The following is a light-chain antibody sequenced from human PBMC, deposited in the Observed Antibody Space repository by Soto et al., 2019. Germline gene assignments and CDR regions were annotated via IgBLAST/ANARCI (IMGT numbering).Light chain of an antibody. CDR2: GAS. Sequence: EIVLTQSPGTLSLSPGERATLSCRASQSVSSSYLAWYQQKPGQAPRLLIYGASSRATGIPDRFSGSGSGTDSTLTISRLEPEDFVVYYCQQYGSSPGFTFGPGTKVDIK. CDR3: QQYGSSPGFT. V-gene: IGKV3-20*01. J-gene: IGKJ3*01. CDR1: QSVSSSY.